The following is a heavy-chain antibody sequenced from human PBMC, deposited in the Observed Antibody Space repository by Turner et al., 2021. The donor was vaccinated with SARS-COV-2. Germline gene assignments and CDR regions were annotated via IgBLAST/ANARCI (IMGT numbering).Heavy chain of an antibody. V-gene: IGHV3-13*04. CDR2: IGTACDT. D-gene: IGHD4-17*01. Sequence: EVQLVESGGGLVQPGGSLRLSCAASGFPFSSYDMHWVRQATVEGLEWVSAIGTACDTYYPGSVKVRFTISRENAKNSLYLQMNSLRAGDTAVYYCARAGGMTTVLPGYFDLWGRGTLVTVSS. CDR3: ARAGGMTTVLPGYFDL. CDR1: GFPFSSYD. J-gene: IGHJ2*01.